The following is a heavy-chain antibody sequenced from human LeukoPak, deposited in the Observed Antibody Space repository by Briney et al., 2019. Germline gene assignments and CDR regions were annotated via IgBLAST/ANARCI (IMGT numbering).Heavy chain of an antibody. CDR2: ITGSSCTI. J-gene: IGHJ5*02. V-gene: IGHV3-48*04. Sequence: GGSLRLSCAASGFTFSSYSMNWVRQAPGKGLEWVSYITGSSCTIYYADSVRGRFTISRDNSKNSLYLQMNSLRVEDTAVYYCAKSNWCDPWGQGTLVTVSS. CDR1: GFTFSSYS. CDR3: AKSNWCDP.